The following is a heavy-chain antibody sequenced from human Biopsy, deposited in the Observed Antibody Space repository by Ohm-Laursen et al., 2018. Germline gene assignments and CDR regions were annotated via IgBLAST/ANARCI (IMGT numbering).Heavy chain of an antibody. Sequence: GASVKVSCKASGYTFTNYGISWVRQAPGQGLEWMGWISPYNGDTDYAQKLQGRVTMTTDTSTSTAYMELRSLRSDDTAVYYCARDRGYYYYYGMDVWGQGTTVTVSS. CDR3: ARDRGYYYYYGMDV. CDR2: ISPYNGDT. J-gene: IGHJ6*02. CDR1: GYTFTNYG. V-gene: IGHV1-18*01. D-gene: IGHD3-10*01.